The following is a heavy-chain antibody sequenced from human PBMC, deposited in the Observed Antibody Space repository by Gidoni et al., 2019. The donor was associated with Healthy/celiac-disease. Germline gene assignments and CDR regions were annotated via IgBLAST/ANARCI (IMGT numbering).Heavy chain of an antibody. D-gene: IGHD2-15*01. CDR1: GFTFDDYA. Sequence: EVQLVASGGGLVQPGRSLRLSCAASGFTFDDYAMTWVRQAPGKGLEWVSGIICNSGSIGYADSVKGRFTISRDNAKNSLYLQMNSLRAEDTALYYCAKDMVDCSGGSCYYYYYGMDVWGQGTTVTVSS. CDR2: IICNSGSI. CDR3: AKDMVDCSGGSCYYYYYGMDV. J-gene: IGHJ6*02. V-gene: IGHV3-9*01.